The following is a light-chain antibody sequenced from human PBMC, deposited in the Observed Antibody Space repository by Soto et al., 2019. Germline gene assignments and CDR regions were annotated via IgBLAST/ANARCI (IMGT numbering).Light chain of an antibody. V-gene: IGLV2-14*03. J-gene: IGLJ2*01. Sequence: QSALTQPASVSGSPGQSITISCAGTSSDVGGYNFVSWYQHHPGKVPKLMIYDVSNRPSGVSNRFSGSKSGNTASLTISGLQAEDEADYYCSSYTSISTLVFGGGTKLTVL. CDR2: DVS. CDR1: SSDVGGYNF. CDR3: SSYTSISTLV.